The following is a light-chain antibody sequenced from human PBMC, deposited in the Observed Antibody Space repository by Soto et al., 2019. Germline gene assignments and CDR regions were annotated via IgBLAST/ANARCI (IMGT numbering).Light chain of an antibody. Sequence: QSVLTQTPSVSAAPGQKVTISCSGSSSNIGNNYVSWYQQLPGTAPKLLIYENNKRPSGIPDRFSGSKSGTSATLGITGLQTVDEADYYCGTWDSSLSAWVFGGGTKLTVL. CDR3: GTWDSSLSAWV. V-gene: IGLV1-51*02. CDR2: ENN. CDR1: SSNIGNNY. J-gene: IGLJ3*02.